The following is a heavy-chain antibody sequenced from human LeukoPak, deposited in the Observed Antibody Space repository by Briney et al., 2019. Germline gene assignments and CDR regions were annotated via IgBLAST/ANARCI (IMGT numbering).Heavy chain of an antibody. Sequence: SGGSLRLSYAASGFSFTNAWMNWVRQAPGKGLETVGRIKSKSDGGTTYYAAPVKGRFTISRDDSKNTLYLQMNSLKIEDTAVYYCTTDLGSDWGQGTLVTVSS. D-gene: IGHD1-26*01. J-gene: IGHJ4*02. CDR1: GFSFTNAW. CDR3: TTDLGSD. CDR2: IKSKSDGGTT. V-gene: IGHV3-15*01.